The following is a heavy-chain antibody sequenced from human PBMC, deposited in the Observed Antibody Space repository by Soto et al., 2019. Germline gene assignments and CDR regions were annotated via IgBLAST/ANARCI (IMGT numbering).Heavy chain of an antibody. CDR2: IDPSDSNT. CDR1: GYTFIDYW. V-gene: IGHV5-10-1*01. Sequence: GESLKISCNGSGYTFIDYWINWVRQMPGKGLEWMGKIDPSDSNTNYSLSFQGHVTISVDKSISTAYLQWRSLKASDTAIYYCASLIEIRNSKVRGGYYYGMDVWGQGTTVTVSS. D-gene: IGHD3-10*01. CDR3: ASLIEIRNSKVRGGYYYGMDV. J-gene: IGHJ6*02.